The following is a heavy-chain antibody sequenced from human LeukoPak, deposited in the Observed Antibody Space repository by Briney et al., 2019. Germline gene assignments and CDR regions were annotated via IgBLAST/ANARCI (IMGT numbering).Heavy chain of an antibody. Sequence: GGSLRLSCAAPGFTFDDYGMSWVRQAPGKGLEWVSGINWNGGSTGYADSVKGRFTISRDNAKNSLYLQMNSLRAEDTALYYCARDRQGHYGSGSYFDYWGQGTLVTVSS. CDR3: ARDRQGHYGSGSYFDY. CDR2: INWNGGST. J-gene: IGHJ4*02. V-gene: IGHV3-20*04. CDR1: GFTFDDYG. D-gene: IGHD3-10*01.